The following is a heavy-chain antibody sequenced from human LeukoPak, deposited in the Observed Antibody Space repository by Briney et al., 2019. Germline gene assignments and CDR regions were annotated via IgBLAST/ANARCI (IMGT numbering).Heavy chain of an antibody. J-gene: IGHJ4*02. CDR1: GFTFSSYA. CDR2: ISGSGGST. Sequence: GGSLRLSCAASGFTFSSYAMTWVRQAPGKGLEWVSAISGSGGSTYYADSVKGRFTISRDNSKNTLYLQMNSLRAEDPAVYYCAKGINWNDYYFDYWGQGTLVTVSS. CDR3: AKGINWNDYYFDY. V-gene: IGHV3-23*01. D-gene: IGHD1-20*01.